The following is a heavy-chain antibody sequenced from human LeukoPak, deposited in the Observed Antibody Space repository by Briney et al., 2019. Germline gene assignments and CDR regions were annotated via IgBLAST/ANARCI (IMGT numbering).Heavy chain of an antibody. D-gene: IGHD6-19*01. CDR2: ISGSGSGGST. V-gene: IGHV3-23*01. J-gene: IGHJ4*02. CDR3: AKLLAVTNSYYFNY. Sequence: PGGSLRLSCAASGFTFSSYAMSRVRQAPGKGLEWVSTISGSGSGGSTYYADSVKGRFTISRDNSKDTLYLQTNSLRAEDTAVYYCAKLLAVTNSYYFNYWGQGTLVTVSS. CDR1: GFTFSSYA.